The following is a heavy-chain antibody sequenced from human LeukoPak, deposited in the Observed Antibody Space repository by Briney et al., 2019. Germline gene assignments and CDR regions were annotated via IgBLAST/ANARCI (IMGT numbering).Heavy chain of an antibody. V-gene: IGHV1-18*01. D-gene: IGHD6-6*01. CDR1: GYTFTSYG. Sequence: ASVKVSCKASGYTFTSYGISWVRPAPGQGLEWMGWISAYNGNTNYAQKLQGRVTMTTDTSTSTAYMELRSLRSDDTAVYYCARAPAPYSSSSYFDYWGQGTLVTVSS. CDR3: ARAPAPYSSSSYFDY. J-gene: IGHJ4*02. CDR2: ISAYNGNT.